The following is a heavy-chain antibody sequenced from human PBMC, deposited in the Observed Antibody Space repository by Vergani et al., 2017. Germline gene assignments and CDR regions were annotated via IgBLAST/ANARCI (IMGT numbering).Heavy chain of an antibody. CDR1: GGTFSSYT. J-gene: IGHJ5*02. CDR3: ASAGPSRGWFDP. CDR2: IIPILGIA. Sequence: QVQLVQSGAEVKKPGSSVKVSCKASGGTFSSYTISWVRQAPGQGLEWMGRIIPILGIANYAQKFQGRVTITADKSTSTAYMGLSSLRSEDTAVYYCASAGPSRGWFDPWGQGTLVTVSS. V-gene: IGHV1-69*02.